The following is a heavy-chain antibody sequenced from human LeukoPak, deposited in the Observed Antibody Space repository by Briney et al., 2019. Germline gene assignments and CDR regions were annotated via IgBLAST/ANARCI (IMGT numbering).Heavy chain of an antibody. Sequence: VASVKVSCKASGYTFTGYYMHWVRQAPGQGLEWMGWINPNSGGTNYAQKFQGWVTMTRDTSISTAHMELSRLRSDDTAVYYCARGRDGYNYPFDYWGQGTLVTVSS. V-gene: IGHV1-2*04. J-gene: IGHJ4*02. CDR2: INPNSGGT. CDR1: GYTFTGYY. D-gene: IGHD5-24*01. CDR3: ARGRDGYNYPFDY.